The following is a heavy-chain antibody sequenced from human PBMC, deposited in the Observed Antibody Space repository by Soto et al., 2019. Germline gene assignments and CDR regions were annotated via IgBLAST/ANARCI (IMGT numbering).Heavy chain of an antibody. J-gene: IGHJ5*02. Sequence: QVQLVQSGAEVKKPGASVKVSCKASGYTFTSYGISWVRQAPGQGLEWMGWISAYNGNTNYAQKLQGRVTMTTDTSTSTAYMELRSLRSDDTAVYYCARDLGDIVATRTLYNWFDPWGQGTLVTVSS. D-gene: IGHD5-12*01. V-gene: IGHV1-18*01. CDR2: ISAYNGNT. CDR1: GYTFTSYG. CDR3: ARDLGDIVATRTLYNWFDP.